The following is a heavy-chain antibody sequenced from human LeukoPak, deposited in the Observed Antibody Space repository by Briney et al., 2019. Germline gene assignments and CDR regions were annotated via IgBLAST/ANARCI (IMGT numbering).Heavy chain of an antibody. CDR1: GFTFSSYS. CDR3: ATSLAGTGPWFDP. Sequence: GGSLRLSCAASGFTFSSYSMNWVRQAPGKGLEWVSSISSSSSYIYYADSVKGRFTTSRDNAKNSLYLQMNSLRAEDTAVYYCATSLAGTGPWFDPWGQGTLVTVSS. CDR2: ISSSSSYI. J-gene: IGHJ5*02. V-gene: IGHV3-21*01. D-gene: IGHD6-19*01.